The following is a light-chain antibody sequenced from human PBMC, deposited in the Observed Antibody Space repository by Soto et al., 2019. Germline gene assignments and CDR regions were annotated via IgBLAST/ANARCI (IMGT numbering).Light chain of an antibody. Sequence: DIQMTQSPSTLSGSVGDRVTITCRASQTISSWLAWYQQKPGKAPKLLIYKASTLKSGVPSRFSGSGSGTEFTLTISSLQPDDFATYYCQQTYSTPHTFGQGTK. CDR1: QTISSW. CDR3: QQTYSTPHT. CDR2: KAS. J-gene: IGKJ2*01. V-gene: IGKV1-5*03.